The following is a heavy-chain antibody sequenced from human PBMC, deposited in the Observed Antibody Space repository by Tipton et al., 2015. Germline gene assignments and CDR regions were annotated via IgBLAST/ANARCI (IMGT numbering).Heavy chain of an antibody. CDR2: INPNSGGT. V-gene: IGHV1-2*04. D-gene: IGHD5-24*01. Sequence: QSGAEVKKPGASVKVSCKASGYTFINYDINWVRQAAGQGLEWMGWINPNSGGTNYAQKFQGWVTMTRDTSVSTAYMELSRLRSDDTAVYYCARDRRQEMWYYYRMDVWGQGTTVTVSS. CDR1: GYTFINYD. CDR3: ARDRRQEMWYYYRMDV. J-gene: IGHJ6*02.